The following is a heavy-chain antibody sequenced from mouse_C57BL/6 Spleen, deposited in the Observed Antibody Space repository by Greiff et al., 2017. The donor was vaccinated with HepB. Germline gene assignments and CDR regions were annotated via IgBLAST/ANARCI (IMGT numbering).Heavy chain of an antibody. D-gene: IGHD1-1*01. CDR2: ISDGGSYT. V-gene: IGHV5-4*01. CDR3: ARRVPYYALFDY. CDR1: GFTFSSYA. Sequence: EVQLVESGGGLVKPGGSLKLSCAASGFTFSSYAMSWVRQTPEKRLEWVATISDGGSYTYYPDNVKGRFTISRDNAKNNLYLQMSHLKSEDTAMYYCARRVPYYALFDYWGQGTTLTVSS. J-gene: IGHJ2*01.